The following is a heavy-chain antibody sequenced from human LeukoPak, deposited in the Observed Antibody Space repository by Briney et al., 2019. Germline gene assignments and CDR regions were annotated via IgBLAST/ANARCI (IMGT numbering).Heavy chain of an antibody. J-gene: IGHJ4*02. Sequence: GGSLRLSCAASGFAFSTYAMTWVRQAPEKGLQWVSTISTSGRATYYADSVEGRLTISRDNSKNTLYLQMNSLRADDTAVYYCAKARGSSVYEQFDYWGQGTQVTVSP. CDR1: GFAFSTYA. V-gene: IGHV3-23*01. D-gene: IGHD5/OR15-5a*01. CDR3: AKARGSSVYEQFDY. CDR2: ISTSGRAT.